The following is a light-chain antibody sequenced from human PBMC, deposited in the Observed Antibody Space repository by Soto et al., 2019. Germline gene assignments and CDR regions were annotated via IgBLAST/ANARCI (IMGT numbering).Light chain of an antibody. CDR3: QQYNNWPPLT. J-gene: IGKJ4*01. V-gene: IGKV3-15*01. CDR2: GAS. Sequence: EIVMTQSPATLSVSPGERATLSCRASQSVSSNLAWYQQKPGQAPRLLIYGASTRATGIPARFSGSGSGTEFKLTISRLQSEDFAVYYCQQYNNWPPLTFGGGTKVEIK. CDR1: QSVSSN.